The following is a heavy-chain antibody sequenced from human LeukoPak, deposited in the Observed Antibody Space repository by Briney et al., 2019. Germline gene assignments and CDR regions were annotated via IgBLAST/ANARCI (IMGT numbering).Heavy chain of an antibody. J-gene: IGHJ4*02. Sequence: PGGSLRLSCAASGFTFSIYAMSRVRQAPGKGLEWVSSTSSGGDYTYYAGSVKGRFTISRDNSKNTLYLQMNSLRAEDTAVYYCAKNANLVVVPAAMWYWGQGTLVTVSS. CDR3: AKNANLVVVPAAMWY. D-gene: IGHD2-2*01. V-gene: IGHV3-23*01. CDR1: GFTFSIYA. CDR2: TSSGGDYT.